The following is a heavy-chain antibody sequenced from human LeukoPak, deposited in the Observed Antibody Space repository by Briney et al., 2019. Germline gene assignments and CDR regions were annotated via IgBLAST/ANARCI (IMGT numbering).Heavy chain of an antibody. J-gene: IGHJ4*02. CDR3: ATVGIRTASDN. Sequence: PGRSLRLSCAASGFSFSSFAMHWVRQAPGKGLEWVTVISFDGSDKFYTDSVKGRFTISRENSKNTLYLQMNNLTAEDTAVYYCATVGIRTASDNWGQGTLVSVS. CDR1: GFSFSSFA. D-gene: IGHD1-14*01. V-gene: IGHV3-30*04. CDR2: ISFDGSDK.